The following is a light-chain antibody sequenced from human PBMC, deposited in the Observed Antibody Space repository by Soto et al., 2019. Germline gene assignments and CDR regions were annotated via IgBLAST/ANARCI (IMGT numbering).Light chain of an antibody. J-gene: IGLJ2*01. CDR3: QVWDSSSDHVV. V-gene: IGLV3-21*04. CDR2: YDS. CDR1: NIGCKS. Sequence: SYELTQPPSVSVAPGKTARITCGGNNIGCKSVHWYHQKPGQAPLLAIYYDSDRPSGIPERFSGSNSGNTATLTISRVEAGDEADYYCQVWDSSSDHVVFGGGTKLTVL.